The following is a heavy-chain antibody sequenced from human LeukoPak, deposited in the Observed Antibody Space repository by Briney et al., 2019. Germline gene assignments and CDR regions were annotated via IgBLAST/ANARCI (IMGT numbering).Heavy chain of an antibody. Sequence: SETLSLTCAVYGGSFSGYYWSWIRQPPGKGLEWIGEINHSGSTNYNPSLKSRVTISVDTSKNQFSLKLSSVTAADTAVYYCARGLSSRLRYCYYYGMDVWGKGTTVTVSS. CDR2: INHSGST. V-gene: IGHV4-34*01. CDR3: ARGLSSRLRYCYYYGMDV. CDR1: GGSFSGYY. D-gene: IGHD4-17*01. J-gene: IGHJ6*04.